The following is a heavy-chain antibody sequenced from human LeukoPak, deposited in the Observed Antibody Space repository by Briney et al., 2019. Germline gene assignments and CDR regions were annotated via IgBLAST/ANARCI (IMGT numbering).Heavy chain of an antibody. CDR3: ARQEFRDGYDSPYFDY. V-gene: IGHV4-39*01. CDR2: IYYSGST. Sequence: SETLSLTCTVSGGSISSSSYCWGWIRQPPGKGLEWIGSIYYSGSTYYNPSLKSRVTISVDTSKNQFSLKLSSVTAADTAVYYCARQEFRDGYDSPYFDYWGQGTLVTVSS. D-gene: IGHD5-24*01. J-gene: IGHJ4*02. CDR1: GGSISSSSYC.